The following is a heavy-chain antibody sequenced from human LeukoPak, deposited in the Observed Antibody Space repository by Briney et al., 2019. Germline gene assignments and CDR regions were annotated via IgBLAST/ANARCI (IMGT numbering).Heavy chain of an antibody. Sequence: GGSLRLSCAASGFTVSSNFMSWVRQAPGKGLEWVSVIYSGGDTYYADSVKGRFTISRDNSKNTLYLQMNSLRAEDTAVYYCAKSFGYSRSWFDNWGQGTLVTVSS. CDR1: GFTVSSNF. J-gene: IGHJ4*02. D-gene: IGHD6-13*01. V-gene: IGHV3-53*01. CDR3: AKSFGYSRSWFDN. CDR2: IYSGGDT.